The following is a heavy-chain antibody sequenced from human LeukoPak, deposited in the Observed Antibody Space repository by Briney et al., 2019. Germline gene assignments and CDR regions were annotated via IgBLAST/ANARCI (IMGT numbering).Heavy chain of an antibody. J-gene: IGHJ4*02. CDR2: IYHSGST. V-gene: IGHV4-30-2*01. CDR1: GGSISSGGYS. D-gene: IGHD3-10*01. CDR3: ARATDYGSGRQPTQYYFDY. Sequence: PSQTLSLTCAVSGGSISSGGYSWSWIRQPPGKGLEWIGYIYHSGSTYYNPSLKSRVTISVDRSENQFSLKLSSVTAADTAVYYCARATDYGSGRQPTQYYFDYWGQGTLVTVSS.